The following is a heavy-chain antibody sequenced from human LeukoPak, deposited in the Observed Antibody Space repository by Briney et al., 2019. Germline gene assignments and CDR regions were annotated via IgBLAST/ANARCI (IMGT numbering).Heavy chain of an antibody. D-gene: IGHD4-23*01. CDR2: IGGSSSSI. Sequence: GGSLRLSCAASGFTFSTYPMNWVRQAPGKGLEWVSSIGGSSSSIYYADSVKGRFTISRDNAKNSLYLQMNSLRAEDTAVYYCARDWASVALDYWGQGTLVTVSS. CDR1: GFTFSTYP. V-gene: IGHV3-21*01. J-gene: IGHJ4*02. CDR3: ARDWASVALDY.